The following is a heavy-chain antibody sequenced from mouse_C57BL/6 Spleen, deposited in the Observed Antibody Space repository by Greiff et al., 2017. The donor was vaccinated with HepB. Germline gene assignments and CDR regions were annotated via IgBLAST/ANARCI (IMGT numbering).Heavy chain of an antibody. CDR1: GFTFSSYT. V-gene: IGHV5-9*01. D-gene: IGHD1-1*01. CDR2: ISGGGGNT. Sequence: EVHLVESGGGLVKPGGSLKLSCAASGFTFSSYTMSWVRQTPEKRLEWVATISGGGGNTYYPDSVKGRFTISRDNAKNTLYLQMSSLRSEDTALYYCARVYYGSSYSYYFDYWGQGTTLTVSS. J-gene: IGHJ2*01. CDR3: ARVYYGSSYSYYFDY.